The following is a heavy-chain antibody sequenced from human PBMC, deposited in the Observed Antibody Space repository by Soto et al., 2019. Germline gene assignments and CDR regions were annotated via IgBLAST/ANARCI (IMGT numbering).Heavy chain of an antibody. D-gene: IGHD2-15*01. V-gene: IGHV4-30-4*08. CDR3: ARAPYRGSQSRGAFDI. J-gene: IGHJ3*02. Sequence: QVQLQESGPRLVKPSQTLSLMCTVSGGSVTSGDYYWTWIRQPPGRGLEWIGYIYYSGSTYYNPSLKSRITISIDTSENQFSLSLSSVTAADAAVYYCARAPYRGSQSRGAFDIWGQGTVVTISS. CDR2: IYYSGST. CDR1: GGSVTSGDYY.